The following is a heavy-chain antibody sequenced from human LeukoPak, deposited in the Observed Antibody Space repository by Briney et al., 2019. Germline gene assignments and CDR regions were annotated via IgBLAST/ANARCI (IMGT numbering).Heavy chain of an antibody. V-gene: IGHV4-34*01. CDR1: GGSFSGYY. Sequence: SETLSLTCAVYGGSFSGYYWSWIRQPPGKGLEWIGEINHSGSTNYNPSLKSRVTISVDTSKNQFSLKLSSVTAADTAVYYCARARYYYGSGSRYFDYWGQGTLVTASS. D-gene: IGHD3-10*01. CDR2: INHSGST. J-gene: IGHJ4*02. CDR3: ARARYYYGSGSRYFDY.